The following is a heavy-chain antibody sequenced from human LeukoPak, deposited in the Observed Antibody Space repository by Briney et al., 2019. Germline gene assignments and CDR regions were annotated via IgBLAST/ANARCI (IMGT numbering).Heavy chain of an antibody. CDR1: GFTFSNYG. J-gene: IGHJ4*02. Sequence: GGSLRLSCAASGFTFSNYGMSWLRQAPGKGLEWVSAITGSGDDAYYADSVHGRFTMSRDNSKSTLYLQMNSLRVEDTALYYCAKESAGSSPDYWGQGTLVTVSS. CDR3: AKESAGSSPDY. CDR2: ITGSGDDA. D-gene: IGHD1-26*01. V-gene: IGHV3-23*01.